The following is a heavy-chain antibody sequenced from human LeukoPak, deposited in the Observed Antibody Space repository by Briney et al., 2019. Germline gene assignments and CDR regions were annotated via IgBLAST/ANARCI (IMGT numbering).Heavy chain of an antibody. V-gene: IGHV1-3*01. D-gene: IGHD3-22*01. CDR3: VRDDGSGS. CDR1: GYTFTSIA. CDR2: INPDNGNT. J-gene: IGHJ4*02. Sequence: SVKVSCKASGYTFTSIAIQWVRQAPGQRLEWMGWINPDNGNTAYSQKFQGRVSITRDTSASTAYLELSSLRAEDTAVYYCVRDDGSGSWGQGTLVTVSS.